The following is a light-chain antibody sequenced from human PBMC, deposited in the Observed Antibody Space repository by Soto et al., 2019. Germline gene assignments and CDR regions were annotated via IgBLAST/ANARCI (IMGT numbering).Light chain of an antibody. V-gene: IGLV4-69*01. Sequence: QPVLTQSPSASASLGASVRLTCTLDSGHSRYTIAWHQQRPGKGPRYLMKLNSDGSHNKGDGIPDRFSGSSSGAERYLIISNLQSEDEADYYCQTWGTGIPFGGGTKVTVL. J-gene: IGLJ3*02. CDR1: SGHSRYT. CDR3: QTWGTGIP. CDR2: LNSDGSH.